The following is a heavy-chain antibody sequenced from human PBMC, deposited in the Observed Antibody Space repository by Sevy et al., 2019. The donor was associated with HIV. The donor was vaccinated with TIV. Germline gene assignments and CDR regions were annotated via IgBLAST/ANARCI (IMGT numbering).Heavy chain of an antibody. CDR3: AKDGTGFVAAPYNWFDP. CDR1: GFTFSSYG. Sequence: GGSLRLSCAASGFTFSSYGMHWVRQAPGKGLEWVAFIQYDGSNKDYADSVKGRFTVSRDSSKNTLYLQLNSLRGDDTAVYYCAKDGTGFVAAPYNWFDPWGQGTLVTVSS. V-gene: IGHV3-30*02. CDR2: IQYDGSNK. D-gene: IGHD6-6*01. J-gene: IGHJ5*02.